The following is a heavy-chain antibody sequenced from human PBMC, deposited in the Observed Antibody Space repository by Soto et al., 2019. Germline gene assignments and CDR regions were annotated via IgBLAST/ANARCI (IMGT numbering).Heavy chain of an antibody. Sequence: PSETLSLTCTVSGGSMSRGDYYWSWIRQPPGKGLEWIGFIYHTGSTYYSPSLKNRVAISVDTSKNQFSLKLSSVTAADTAVYYCARDNGYSYGYTLDHWGQGTLVT. CDR1: GGSMSRGDYY. V-gene: IGHV4-30-4*01. D-gene: IGHD5-18*01. J-gene: IGHJ4*02. CDR3: ARDNGYSYGYTLDH. CDR2: IYHTGST.